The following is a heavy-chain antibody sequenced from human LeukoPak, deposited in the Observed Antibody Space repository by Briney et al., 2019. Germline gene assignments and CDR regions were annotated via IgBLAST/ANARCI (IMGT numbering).Heavy chain of an antibody. CDR3: ARVKQEVVIDAFDI. CDR2: IYYSGST. Sequence: SETLSLTCTVSGGSISSSSYYWGWIRQPPGKGLEWIGSIYYSGSTYYNPSLKSRVTISVDTSKNQFSLKLSSVTAADTAVYYCARVKQEVVIDAFDIWGQGTMVTVSS. CDR1: GGSISSSSYY. V-gene: IGHV4-39*07. J-gene: IGHJ3*02. D-gene: IGHD3-22*01.